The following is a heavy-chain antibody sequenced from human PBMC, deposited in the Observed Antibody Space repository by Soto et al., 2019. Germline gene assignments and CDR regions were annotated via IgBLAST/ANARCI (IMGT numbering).Heavy chain of an antibody. Sequence: ESGGGVVQPGRSLRLSCAASGFTFSSYGMHWVRQAPGKGLEWVAVIWYDGSNKYYADSVKGRFTISRDNSKNTLYLQMNSLRAEDTAVYYCARSRYCSGGSCYKDEGAFDIWGQGTMVTVSS. J-gene: IGHJ3*02. D-gene: IGHD2-15*01. CDR2: IWYDGSNK. V-gene: IGHV3-33*01. CDR3: ARSRYCSGGSCYKDEGAFDI. CDR1: GFTFSSYG.